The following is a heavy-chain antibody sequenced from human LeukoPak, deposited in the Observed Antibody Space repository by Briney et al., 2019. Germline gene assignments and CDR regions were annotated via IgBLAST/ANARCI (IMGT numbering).Heavy chain of an antibody. CDR1: GFPLRSGGVG. Sequence: SGPTLVKPPQTLTLTCTFSGFPLRSGGVGVGWIRQPPGKALEGLAVVYWNDDKRYSPSLKSRLTITMDTSKNQVVLRMTNMDPVDTGTYYCDVGLNDSGGYYPTWGQGTLVTVSS. CDR3: DVGLNDSGGYYPT. CDR2: VYWNDDK. V-gene: IGHV2-5*04. J-gene: IGHJ4*02. D-gene: IGHD3-22*01.